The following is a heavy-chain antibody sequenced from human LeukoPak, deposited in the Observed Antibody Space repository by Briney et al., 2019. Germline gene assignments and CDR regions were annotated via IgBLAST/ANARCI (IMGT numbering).Heavy chain of an antibody. V-gene: IGHV4-30-2*01. Sequence: PSQTLSLTCVVSGGSISSDGYSWSWIRQPPGKGLEWIAYIYHSGNTYYNPSLKSRVTMSVDRSKNQFSLNLSSVTAADTAVYYCARGGGQWLRSYYFDYWGQGALVTVSS. J-gene: IGHJ4*02. CDR3: ARGGGQWLRSYYFDY. CDR2: IYHSGNT. D-gene: IGHD5-12*01. CDR1: GGSISSDGYS.